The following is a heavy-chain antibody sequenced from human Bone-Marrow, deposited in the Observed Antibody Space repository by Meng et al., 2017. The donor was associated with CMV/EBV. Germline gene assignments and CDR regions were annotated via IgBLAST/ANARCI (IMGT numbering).Heavy chain of an antibody. CDR1: GGSVSSGSYY. Sequence: GSLRLSCTVSGGSVSSGSYYWSWIRQPPGKGLEWIGYIYDSGSTNYNPSLKSRVTISIDTSKNQFSLKLSSVTAADTAVYYCARDHKGYYNYYYGMDVWGQGTTVTVYS. D-gene: IGHD5-12*01. CDR2: IYDSGST. J-gene: IGHJ6*02. CDR3: ARDHKGYYNYYYGMDV. V-gene: IGHV4-61*01.